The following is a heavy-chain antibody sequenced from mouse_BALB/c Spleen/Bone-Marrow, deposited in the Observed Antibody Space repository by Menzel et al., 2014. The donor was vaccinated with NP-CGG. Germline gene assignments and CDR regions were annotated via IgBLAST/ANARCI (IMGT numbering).Heavy chain of an antibody. Sequence: EVKLVESGGGLVQPGGSRKLSCAASGFTFSSFGMHWVRQAPEKGLEWVAYISSGSSTIYYADTVKGRFTISRDNPKNTLFLQITSLRSEDTAMYYCARRYYGSSFSYFDYWGQGTTLTVSS. CDR1: GFTFSSFG. J-gene: IGHJ2*01. CDR2: ISSGSSTI. D-gene: IGHD1-1*01. CDR3: ARRYYGSSFSYFDY. V-gene: IGHV5-17*02.